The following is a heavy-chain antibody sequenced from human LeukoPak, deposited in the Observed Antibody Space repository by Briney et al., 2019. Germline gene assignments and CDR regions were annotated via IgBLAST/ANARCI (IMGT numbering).Heavy chain of an antibody. CDR3: ARSLHSYDIRGGHCYGY. J-gene: IGHJ4*02. V-gene: IGHV1-18*01. CDR1: GYTFTSYG. Sequence: GASVKVSCKASGYTFTSYGISWVRQAPGQGLEWMGWISAYNGNTNYAQKLHGRVTMTKDTPTATVYMELRSLTSDDTAVYFCARSLHSYDIRGGHCYGYWGQGTLVTVSS. D-gene: IGHD3-3*01. CDR2: ISAYNGNT.